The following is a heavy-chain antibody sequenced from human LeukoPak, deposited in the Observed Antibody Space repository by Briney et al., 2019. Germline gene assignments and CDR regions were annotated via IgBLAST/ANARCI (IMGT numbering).Heavy chain of an antibody. CDR2: ISSSGRSI. CDR3: ARLDSSGFDY. CDR1: GFTFSSYE. Sequence: GGSLRLSCAASGFTFSSYEMNWVRQAPGKGLEWVSYISSSGRSIYSADSVKGRFTISRDNAKNSLYLQMNSLRAEDTAVYYCARLDSSGFDYWGQGTLVTVSS. V-gene: IGHV3-48*03. D-gene: IGHD3-22*01. J-gene: IGHJ4*02.